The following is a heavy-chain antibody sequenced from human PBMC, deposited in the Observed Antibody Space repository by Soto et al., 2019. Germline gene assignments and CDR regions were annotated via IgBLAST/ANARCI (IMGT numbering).Heavy chain of an antibody. D-gene: IGHD6-13*01. J-gene: IGHJ4*02. CDR2: SHQSGNT. Sequence: SETLSLTCAVSGVSISRHDWWTWVRQPPGKGLEWIGESHQSGNTNYNSSLESRVTISVDKSNNQFSLKLSSVTVADTAVYYCATRDSSRFYWGQG. CDR1: GVSISRHDW. V-gene: IGHV4-4*02. CDR3: ATRDSSRFY.